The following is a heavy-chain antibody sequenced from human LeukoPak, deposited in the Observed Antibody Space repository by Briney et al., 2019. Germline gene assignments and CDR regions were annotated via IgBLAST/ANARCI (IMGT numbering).Heavy chain of an antibody. V-gene: IGHV3-11*04. CDR1: GFTFSDYF. CDR2: INSASDNI. J-gene: IGHJ4*02. CDR3: ATSRVFDY. Sequence: GGSLRLSCVASGFTFSDYFMSWIRQAPGKGLEWLSFINSASDNIYYADSVRGRFTISRDNAKKTLYLEMNSLRMEDTAIYYCATSRVFDYWGQGTLVTVSS.